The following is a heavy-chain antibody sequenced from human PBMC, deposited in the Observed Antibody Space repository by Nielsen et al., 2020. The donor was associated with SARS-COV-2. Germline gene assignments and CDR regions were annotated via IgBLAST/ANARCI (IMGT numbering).Heavy chain of an antibody. D-gene: IGHD6-13*01. V-gene: IGHV4-34*01. Sequence: RQAPGKGLEWIGEINHSGRTNYNPSLKSRVTISVDTSKNQFSLKLSSVTAADTAVYYCARDQGSSWYGGVDYWGQGTLVTVSS. CDR2: INHSGRT. J-gene: IGHJ4*02. CDR3: ARDQGSSWYGGVDY.